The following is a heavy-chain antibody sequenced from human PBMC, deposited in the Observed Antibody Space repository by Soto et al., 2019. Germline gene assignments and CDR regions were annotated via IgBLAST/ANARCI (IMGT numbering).Heavy chain of an antibody. V-gene: IGHV1-3*01. Sequence: GASVKVSCKASGYTFTNYAMHWVRQAPGQRLEWMGWINAGNGNTKYSQKFQGRVTITRDTSASTAYMELSSLRSEDTAVYYCASSGPLWNNYYFDYWGQGTLVTVSS. CDR2: INAGNGNT. CDR1: GYTFTNYA. CDR3: ASSGPLWNNYYFDY. J-gene: IGHJ4*02. D-gene: IGHD1-20*01.